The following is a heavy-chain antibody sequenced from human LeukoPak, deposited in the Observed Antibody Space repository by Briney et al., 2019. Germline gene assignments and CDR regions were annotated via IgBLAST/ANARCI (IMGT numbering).Heavy chain of an antibody. J-gene: IGHJ5*02. CDR1: GGSISGSSYY. V-gene: IGHV4-39*07. D-gene: IGHD3-10*01. Sequence: PSETLSLTCTVSGGSISGSSYYWGWIRQPPGKGLEWIGSIYYSGSTYYNPSLKSRVTISVDKSKNQFSLKLSSVTAADTAVYYCARLWFGESNWFDPWGQGTLVTVSS. CDR3: ARLWFGESNWFDP. CDR2: IYYSGST.